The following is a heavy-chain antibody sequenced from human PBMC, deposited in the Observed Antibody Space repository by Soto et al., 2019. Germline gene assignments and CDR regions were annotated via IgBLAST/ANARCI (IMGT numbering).Heavy chain of an antibody. CDR2: IKQDGSEK. V-gene: IGHV3-7*01. J-gene: IGHJ6*03. D-gene: IGHD3-22*01. CDR1: GFTFSSYW. CDR3: ARAPARLFYYYYYMDV. Sequence: GALRLSCAASGFTFSSYWMSWVRQAPGKRLEWVANIKQDGSEKYSVDSVKGRFTISRDNAKNSLYLQMNSLRAEDTAVYYCARAPARLFYYYYYMDVRGKGTTVTVSS.